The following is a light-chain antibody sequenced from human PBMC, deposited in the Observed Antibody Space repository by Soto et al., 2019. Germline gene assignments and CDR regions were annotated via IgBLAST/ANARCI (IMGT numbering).Light chain of an antibody. CDR1: QSISSW. CDR3: QQYNSYSTT. V-gene: IGKV1-5*01. CDR2: DAS. Sequence: DIQMTQSPSTLSASVGDRVTITCRASQSISSWLAWYQQKPGKAPKLLIYDASSLESGGPSRFGGSGSWTEFPLTISSLQPDDFATYYYQQYNSYSTTFGQGTKVEIK. J-gene: IGKJ1*01.